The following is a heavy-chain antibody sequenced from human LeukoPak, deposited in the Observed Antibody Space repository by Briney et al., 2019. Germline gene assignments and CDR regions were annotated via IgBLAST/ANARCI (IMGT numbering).Heavy chain of an antibody. V-gene: IGHV1-18*01. J-gene: IGHJ4*02. CDR1: GXXXXSYX. CDR2: ISAYNGNT. Sequence: VKVSCKASGXXXXSYXXSWVXXAXGQGLXWMGWISAYNGNTNYAQKLQGRVTMTTDTSTSTAYMELRSLRSDDTAVYYCARDNGRIWLGELFWGQGTLVTVSS. D-gene: IGHD3-10*01. CDR3: ARDNGRIWLGELF.